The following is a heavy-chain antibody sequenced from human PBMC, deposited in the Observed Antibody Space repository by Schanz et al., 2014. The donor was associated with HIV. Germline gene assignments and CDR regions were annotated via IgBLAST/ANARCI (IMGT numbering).Heavy chain of an antibody. D-gene: IGHD4-17*01. J-gene: IGHJ4*02. CDR3: ATAAVTDYSDN. Sequence: VQLVESGGGVVQPGRSLRLSCAASGFTFRTHGIHWVRQAPAKGLEWVAVISYDGSIKEYADSVKGRFAISRDNSKNTVYLQMNSLRGEDSAVYYCATAAVTDYSDNWGQGTLVTVSS. V-gene: IGHV3-30*03. CDR1: GFTFRTHG. CDR2: ISYDGSIK.